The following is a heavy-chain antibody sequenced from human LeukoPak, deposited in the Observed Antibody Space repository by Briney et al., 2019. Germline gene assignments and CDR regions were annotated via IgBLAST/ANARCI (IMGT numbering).Heavy chain of an antibody. J-gene: IGHJ6*04. V-gene: IGHV1-69*13. CDR1: GVTFSSYA. Sequence: VASVKVSCKASGVTFSSYAISWVRQAPGQGLEWMGGIIPIFGTANYAQKFQGRVTITADESTSTAYMELSSLRSEDTAVYYCARTGFDGSGSYYMDYYYGMDVWGKGTTVTVSS. CDR3: ARTGFDGSGSYYMDYYYGMDV. CDR2: IIPIFGTA. D-gene: IGHD3-10*01.